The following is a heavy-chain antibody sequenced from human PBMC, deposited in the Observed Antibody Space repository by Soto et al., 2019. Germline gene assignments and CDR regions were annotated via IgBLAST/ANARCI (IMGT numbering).Heavy chain of an antibody. J-gene: IGHJ4*02. CDR1: GFTFSSYA. CDR2: ISYDGSNK. Sequence: HPGGSLRLSCAASGFTFSSYAMHWVRQAPGKGLEWVAVISYDGSNKYYADSVKGRFTISRDNSKNTLYLQMNSLRAEDTAVYYCARDGLAAAGHFDYWGQGTLVTVSS. CDR3: ARDGLAAAGHFDY. V-gene: IGHV3-30-3*01. D-gene: IGHD6-13*01.